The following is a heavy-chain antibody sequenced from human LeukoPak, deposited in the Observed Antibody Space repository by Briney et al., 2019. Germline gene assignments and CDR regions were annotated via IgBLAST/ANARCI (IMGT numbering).Heavy chain of an antibody. CDR2: INTYTGNP. V-gene: IGHV7-4-1*02. J-gene: IGHJ6*04. Sequence: GASVTVSFKASVYTFTDYYMHWVRQAPGQGLEYMGWINTYTGNPTYPQAFPERLVFSLDTSVSTAYLQIRSLKAEDTAVYFCARRSMVQHLDVWGKGTTVIVSS. D-gene: IGHD3-10*01. CDR3: ARRSMVQHLDV. CDR1: VYTFTDYY.